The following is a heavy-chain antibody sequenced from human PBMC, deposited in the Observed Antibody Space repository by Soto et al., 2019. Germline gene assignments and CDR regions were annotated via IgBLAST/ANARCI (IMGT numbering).Heavy chain of an antibody. CDR1: GGSISSGGYS. J-gene: IGHJ5*02. V-gene: IGHV4-30-2*01. CDR3: ARDHPEGNWFDP. CDR2: IYHSGST. Sequence: QLQLQESGSGLVRPSQTLSLTCAVSGGSISSGGYSWNWIRQPPGKGLEWIGYIYHSGSTLYNPSIRGRATISVDKPTNQFARKLSSVTAADTAVSYGARDHPEGNWFDPWGQGTLVTVSS.